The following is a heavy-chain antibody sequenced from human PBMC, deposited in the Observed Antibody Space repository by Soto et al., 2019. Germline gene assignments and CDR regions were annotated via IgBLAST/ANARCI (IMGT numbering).Heavy chain of an antibody. J-gene: IGHJ3*02. D-gene: IGHD6-13*01. CDR2: IYYSGST. CDR3: ARRYSSAFDI. CDR1: GGSISIYY. Sequence: PSDTLSLTCTVSGGSISIYYWSWIRQPPGKGLEWIGYIYYSGSTNYNPSLKSRVTISVDTSKNQFSLKLSSVTAADTAVYYCARRYSSAFDIWGQGTMVTVSS. V-gene: IGHV4-59*08.